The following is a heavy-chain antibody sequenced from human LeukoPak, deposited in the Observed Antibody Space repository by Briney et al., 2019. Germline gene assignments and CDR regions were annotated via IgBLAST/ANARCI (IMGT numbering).Heavy chain of an antibody. D-gene: IGHD6-19*01. CDR1: GYTFTGYY. CDR3: ARAIRYSSGWYRPGY. CDR2: INPNSGGT. Sequence: ASVKPSCKASGYTFTGYYMHWVRQAPGQGLEWMGWINPNSGGTNYAKKLQGRVTMTRDTSISTAYMELSRLRSDDTAVYYCARAIRYSSGWYRPGYWGEGTLVTVSS. J-gene: IGHJ4*02. V-gene: IGHV1-2*02.